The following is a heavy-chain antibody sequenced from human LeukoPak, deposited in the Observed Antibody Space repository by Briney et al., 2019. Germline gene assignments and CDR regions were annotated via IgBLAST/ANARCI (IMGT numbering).Heavy chain of an antibody. CDR1: GYTFTSYG. J-gene: IGHJ4*02. Sequence: GASVKVSCKASGYTFTSYGISWVRQAPGQGLEWMGWISAYNGNTNYAQKLQGRVTMTTDTSTSTAYMELRSLRSDDTAMYYCTMFRGVITNFDYWGQGTLVTVSS. CDR2: ISAYNGNT. D-gene: IGHD3-10*01. V-gene: IGHV1-18*04. CDR3: TMFRGVITNFDY.